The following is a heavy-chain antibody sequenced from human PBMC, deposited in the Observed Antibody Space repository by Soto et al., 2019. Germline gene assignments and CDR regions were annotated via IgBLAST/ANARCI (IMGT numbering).Heavy chain of an antibody. CDR1: GFTFSNYW. Sequence: EVQLVESGGGLVQPGGSLRLSCAASGFTFSNYWMHWVRQAPGKGLAWVARIDHDGSTDYAGSVRGRFTVSRDNAENMLYLQMNTLRDDDTALYYCVRDSHGDHWGQGTLVTVSS. J-gene: IGHJ4*02. CDR2: IDHDGST. CDR3: VRDSHGDH. V-gene: IGHV3-74*01.